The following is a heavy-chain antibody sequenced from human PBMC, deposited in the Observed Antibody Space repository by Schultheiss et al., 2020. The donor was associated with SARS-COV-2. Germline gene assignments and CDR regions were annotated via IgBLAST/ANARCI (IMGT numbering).Heavy chain of an antibody. V-gene: IGHV3-30*07. Sequence: GESLKISCAASGFTFSSYAMHWVRQAPGKGLEWVAVIWYDGSNKYYADSVKGRFTISRDNSKNTLYLQMNSLRAEDTAVYYCARDVAVAGTRDYWGQGTLVTVSS. D-gene: IGHD6-19*01. J-gene: IGHJ4*02. CDR2: IWYDGSNK. CDR3: ARDVAVAGTRDY. CDR1: GFTFSSYA.